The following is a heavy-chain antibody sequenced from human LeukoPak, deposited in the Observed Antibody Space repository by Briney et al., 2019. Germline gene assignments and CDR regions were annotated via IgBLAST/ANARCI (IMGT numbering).Heavy chain of an antibody. Sequence: GGSLRLSCAASGFTFNSYVMHWVRQAPGKGLEWVAIIWFDGSNKYYADSVKGRFTISRDNSKNTLYIQMNSLRGEDTAEYYCARAQPTSSWTAFDIWGQGTMVTVSS. CDR1: GFTFNSYV. CDR3: ARAQPTSSWTAFDI. CDR2: IWFDGSNK. D-gene: IGHD6-13*01. V-gene: IGHV3-33*01. J-gene: IGHJ3*02.